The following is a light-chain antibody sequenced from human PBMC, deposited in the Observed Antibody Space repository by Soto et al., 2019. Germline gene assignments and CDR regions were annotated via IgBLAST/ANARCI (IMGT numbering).Light chain of an antibody. V-gene: IGKV1-39*01. CDR1: QSIRSY. J-gene: IGKJ1*01. Sequence: PSSLSASVGDRVTITCRASQSIRSYVNWYQQKPGKAPNLLIYAASSLQSGVPSRFSCSGSGTEFTRTISSLQPEDVATDYCQQGYNTPWTFGLGTKVDIK. CDR2: AAS. CDR3: QQGYNTPWT.